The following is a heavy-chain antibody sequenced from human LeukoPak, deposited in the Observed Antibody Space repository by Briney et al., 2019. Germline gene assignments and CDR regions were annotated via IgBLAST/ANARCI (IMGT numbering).Heavy chain of an antibody. J-gene: IGHJ4*02. CDR3: ARGSRDCSSTSCYGFDY. CDR2: INPNSGGR. CDR1: GYTFTGYY. D-gene: IGHD2-2*01. Sequence: ASVKVCCKASGYTFTGYYMHWVRQAPGQGLGWMGWINPNSGGRNYAQKFQGRVTMTRDTSISTAYMELSRLRSDDTAVYYCARGSRDCSSTSCYGFDYWGQGTLVTVSS. V-gene: IGHV1-2*02.